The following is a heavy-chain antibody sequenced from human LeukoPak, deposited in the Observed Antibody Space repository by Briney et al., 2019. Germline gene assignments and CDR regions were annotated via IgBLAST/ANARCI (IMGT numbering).Heavy chain of an antibody. CDR3: ARGGWSIDF. CDR1: GVSMSGYY. D-gene: IGHD2-15*01. CDR2: VHSSGDT. Sequence: PSETLSLTCTVSGVSMSGYYWSWIRQPPGKGPELIGYVHSSGDTGYNPSLKSRVTISVDTSKSQFSLGLRSVTTADTAVYYCARGGWSIDFWGRGTLVTVSS. V-gene: IGHV4-59*01. J-gene: IGHJ2*01.